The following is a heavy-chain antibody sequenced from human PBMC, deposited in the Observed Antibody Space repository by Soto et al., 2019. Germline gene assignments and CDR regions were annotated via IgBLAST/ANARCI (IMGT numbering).Heavy chain of an antibody. CDR1: GFTVSNNY. Sequence: EVQLVETGGGLIQPGGSLRLSCAASGFTVSNNYMSWVRQAPGKGLEWVSLIYSGGSTFYADSVKGRFTISRDNSKNTLFLQMNSLRAEDTAVYFCGTYTSLDYWGQGTLVTVSS. CDR3: GTYTSLDY. V-gene: IGHV3-53*02. J-gene: IGHJ4*02. CDR2: IYSGGST. D-gene: IGHD2-2*02.